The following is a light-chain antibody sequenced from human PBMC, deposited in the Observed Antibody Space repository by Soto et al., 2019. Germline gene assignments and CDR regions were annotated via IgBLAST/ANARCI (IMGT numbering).Light chain of an antibody. Sequence: VLTQSPGTLSLSPGERPTLSCRASQSVSSSYLAWYQQKPGQAPRLLIYGASSRATGIPDRFSGSGSGTDFTLTISRLEPEDFAVYYCQQYGSSLVFGQGTRLEIK. CDR2: GAS. CDR1: QSVSSSY. J-gene: IGKJ5*01. V-gene: IGKV3-20*01. CDR3: QQYGSSLV.